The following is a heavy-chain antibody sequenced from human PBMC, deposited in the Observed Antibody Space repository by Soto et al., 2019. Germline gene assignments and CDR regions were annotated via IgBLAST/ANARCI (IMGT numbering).Heavy chain of an antibody. V-gene: IGHV3-23*01. CDR1: GFTFSSYA. D-gene: IGHD2-15*01. CDR3: ANRNIVVVVAATHNWFDP. Sequence: EVQLLESGGGLVQPGGSLRLSCAASGFTFSSYAMSWVRQAPGKGLEWVSAISGSGGSTYYADSVKGRFTISRDNSKNTXXLQMHGLRAEDTAVYDCANRNIVVVVAATHNWFDPWGQGTLVTVSS. J-gene: IGHJ5*02. CDR2: ISGSGGST.